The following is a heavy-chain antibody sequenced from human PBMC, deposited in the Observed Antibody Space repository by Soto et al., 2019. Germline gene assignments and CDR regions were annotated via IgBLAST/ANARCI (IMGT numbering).Heavy chain of an antibody. CDR3: ARCMAYYYYGMDV. V-gene: IGHV4-59*01. J-gene: IGHJ6*02. CDR1: GGPISSYY. D-gene: IGHD2-8*01. Sequence: SETLSLTCTVSGGPISSYYWSWIRQPPGKGLEWIGYIYYSGSTNYNPSLKSRVTISVDTSKNQFSLKLSSVTAADTAVYYCARCMAYYYYGMDVWGQGTTVTVSS. CDR2: IYYSGST.